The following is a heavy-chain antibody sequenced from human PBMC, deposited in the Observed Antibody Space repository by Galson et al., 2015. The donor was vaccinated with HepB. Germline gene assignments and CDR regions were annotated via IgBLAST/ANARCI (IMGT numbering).Heavy chain of an antibody. V-gene: IGHV3-23*01. D-gene: IGHD2-15*01. J-gene: IGHJ4*02. CDR3: AKDSIMVANNPYHFHY. Sequence: SLGLSCAASGISLTRYALTWVRQAPGQVLEYVSSIPCTAGTSYYTDSRKGPFTVSRANSKNTLLLQLNSLRAEDTAMYFCAKDSIMVANNPYHFHYWGQGALVTVSS. CDR2: IPCTAGTS. CDR1: GISLTRYA.